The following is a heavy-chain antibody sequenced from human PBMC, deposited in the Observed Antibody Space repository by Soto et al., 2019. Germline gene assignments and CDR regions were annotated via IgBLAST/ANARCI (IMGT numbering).Heavy chain of an antibody. CDR3: LKDRWSGRFDY. CDR2: ISGSGGST. D-gene: IGHD2-15*01. V-gene: IGHV3-23*01. Sequence: EVQLLEPGGGLVQPGGSLRLSCAASGFTFSSYAMSWVRQATGKGLEWGSAISGSGGSTYYADSVKGRFTISRDNSKNSLYLQMNSLRAEDTAVYYCLKDRWSGRFDYWGQGAMVTVSS. J-gene: IGHJ4*02. CDR1: GFTFSSYA.